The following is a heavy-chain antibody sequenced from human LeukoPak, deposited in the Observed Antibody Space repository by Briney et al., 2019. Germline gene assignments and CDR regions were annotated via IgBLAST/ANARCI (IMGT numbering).Heavy chain of an antibody. CDR2: IYRDGSS. CDR1: GLSVSSNY. Sequence: GGSLRLSCVASGLSVSSNYMSWVRQAPGKGLEWVSVIYRDGSSYYAESVKGRFTISRDNSKDTLYIQMNSLRAEDTAVYYCARSFYDILIGYYQYFDYWGQGTLVTVSS. D-gene: IGHD3-9*01. J-gene: IGHJ4*02. CDR3: ARSFYDILIGYYQYFDY. V-gene: IGHV3-66*01.